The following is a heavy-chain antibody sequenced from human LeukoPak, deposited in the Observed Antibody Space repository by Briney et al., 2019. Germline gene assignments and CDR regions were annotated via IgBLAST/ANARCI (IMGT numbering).Heavy chain of an antibody. Sequence: GGSLRLSCAASGFTVSSNEMSWVRQAPGKGLEWVSSISGGSTYYADSRKGRFTISRDNSKNTLYLQMNSLRAEDTAVYYCAKDRGVGSGSFYWGQGTLVTVSS. CDR2: ISGGST. CDR1: GFTVSSNE. CDR3: AKDRGVGSGSFY. V-gene: IGHV3-38-3*01. J-gene: IGHJ4*02. D-gene: IGHD3-10*01.